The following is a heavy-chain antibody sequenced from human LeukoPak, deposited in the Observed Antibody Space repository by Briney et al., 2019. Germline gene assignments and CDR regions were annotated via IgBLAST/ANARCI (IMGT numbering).Heavy chain of an antibody. V-gene: IGHV4-61*02. CDR1: GGSISSSSYY. CDR2: TYTSGST. CDR3: AREGDYYYMDV. J-gene: IGHJ6*03. Sequence: PSETLSLTCTVSGGSISSSSYYWGWIRQPPGKGLEWIGRTYTSGSTNYNPSLKSRVTISVDTSKNQFSLKLSSVTAADAAVYYCAREGDYYYMDVWGKGTAVTVSS.